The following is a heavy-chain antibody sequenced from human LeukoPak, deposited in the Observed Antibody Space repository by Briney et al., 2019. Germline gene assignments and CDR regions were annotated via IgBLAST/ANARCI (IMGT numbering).Heavy chain of an antibody. D-gene: IGHD2-15*01. Sequence: QTGGSLRLSCAASGFTFNNYSVNWVRQAPGKGLEWISYIGSSSLIIYYADSVKGRFTISRENAKNTLYLQLNSLRAEDTAVYFCARGISAVVPRAFDVWGQGTLVTVSS. CDR2: IGSSSLII. CDR3: ARGISAVVPRAFDV. CDR1: GFTFNNYS. J-gene: IGHJ3*01. V-gene: IGHV3-48*04.